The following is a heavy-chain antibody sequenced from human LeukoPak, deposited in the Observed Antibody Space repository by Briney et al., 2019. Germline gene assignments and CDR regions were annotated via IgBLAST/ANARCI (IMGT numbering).Heavy chain of an antibody. CDR2: IRYDVYYK. CDR1: GFTFNSYA. Sequence: GGSLRLSCAASGFTFNSYAMIWVRQAPGKGLEWVAFIRYDVYYKHYADSVKGRFTISRDNSKNTVYVQMNSLRGEDTAVYYCAKGGSSSWSYFDYWGQGILVTVSS. D-gene: IGHD6-13*01. V-gene: IGHV3-30*02. J-gene: IGHJ4*02. CDR3: AKGGSSSWSYFDY.